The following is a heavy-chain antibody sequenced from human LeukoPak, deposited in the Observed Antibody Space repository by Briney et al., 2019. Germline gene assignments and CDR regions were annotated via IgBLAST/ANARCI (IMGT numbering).Heavy chain of an antibody. CDR2: IYTSGST. CDR3: AGGGYDILTGYQTGLDY. Sequence: SETLSLTCTVSGGSISSYYWSWIRQPAGKGLEWIGRIYTSGSTNYNPSLKSRVTMSVDTSKNQFSLKLSSVTAADTAVYYCAGGGYDILTGYQTGLDYWGQGTLVTVSS. J-gene: IGHJ4*02. V-gene: IGHV4-4*07. D-gene: IGHD3-9*01. CDR1: GGSISSYY.